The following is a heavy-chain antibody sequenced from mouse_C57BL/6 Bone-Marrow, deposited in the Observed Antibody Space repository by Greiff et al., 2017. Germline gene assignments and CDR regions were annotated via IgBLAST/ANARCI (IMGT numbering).Heavy chain of an antibody. D-gene: IGHD1-1*01. CDR3: ARCSFYYAMDY. V-gene: IGHV14-3*01. Sequence: EVQLQESVAELVRPGASVKLSCTASGFNINNTYMHWVKQRPEQGLEWIGRIDPANGNTKYAPKFQGKATITADTSSNTAYLQLSSLTSEDTAIYYCARCSFYYAMDYWGQGTSVTVSS. CDR2: IDPANGNT. J-gene: IGHJ4*01. CDR1: GFNINNTY.